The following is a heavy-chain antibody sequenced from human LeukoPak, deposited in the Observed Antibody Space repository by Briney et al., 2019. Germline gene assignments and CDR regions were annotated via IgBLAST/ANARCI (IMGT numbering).Heavy chain of an antibody. Sequence: GGSLRLSCAASGFTFSSYGMHWVRQAPGKVLEWVAVISYDGSKKYYADSVKGRFTISRDNSKNTLYLQMNSLRAEDTAVYYCAKEASSGWYFLDYWGQGTLVTVSS. CDR2: ISYDGSKK. CDR1: GFTFSSYG. D-gene: IGHD6-19*01. CDR3: AKEASSGWYFLDY. J-gene: IGHJ4*02. V-gene: IGHV3-30*18.